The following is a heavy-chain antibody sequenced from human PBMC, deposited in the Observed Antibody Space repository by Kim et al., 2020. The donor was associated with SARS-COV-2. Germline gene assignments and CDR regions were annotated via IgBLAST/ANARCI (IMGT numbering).Heavy chain of an antibody. CDR3: EKGAWKGSHYTDFYY. CDR2: ISYDGSDK. V-gene: IGHV3-30*18. D-gene: IGHD1-26*01. CDR1: GFTFSSYG. J-gene: IGHJ4*01. Sequence: GGSLRLSCAASGFTFSSYGMHWVRQAPGKGLEWVAGISYDGSDKYYADSVKGRFTISRDNSKNTLYLQMNRLRSEDTAVYYGEKGAWKGSHYTDFYYWG.